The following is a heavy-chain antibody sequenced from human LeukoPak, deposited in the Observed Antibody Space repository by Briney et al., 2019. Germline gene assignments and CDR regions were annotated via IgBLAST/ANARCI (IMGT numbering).Heavy chain of an antibody. CDR1: GFTFSSYA. CDR2: ISYDGSNK. CDR3: AKQLGYCSDGSCYFPY. Sequence: GRSLRLSCAASGFTFSSYAMHWVRQAPGKGLEWVAVISYDGSNKYYADSVQGRFTISRDNSKSTLCLQMNSLRAEDTAVYYCAKQLGYCSDGSCYFPYWGQGTLVTVSS. J-gene: IGHJ4*02. V-gene: IGHV3-30-3*02. D-gene: IGHD2-15*01.